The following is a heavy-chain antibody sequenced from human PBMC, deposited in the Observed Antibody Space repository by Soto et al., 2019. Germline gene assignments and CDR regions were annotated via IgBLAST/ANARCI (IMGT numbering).Heavy chain of an antibody. Sequence: QVQLVESGGGVVQPGRSLRLSCAACGFTFSSYGMHWVRQAPGKGLEWVAVIWYDGSDKYYADSVKGRFTISRDNSKNTLYLQLNSLRVEDTAVYYCARDTIRGYSGYDYDYWGQGTLVTVSS. J-gene: IGHJ4*02. CDR2: IWYDGSDK. CDR1: GFTFSSYG. CDR3: ARDTIRGYSGYDYDY. V-gene: IGHV3-33*01. D-gene: IGHD5-12*01.